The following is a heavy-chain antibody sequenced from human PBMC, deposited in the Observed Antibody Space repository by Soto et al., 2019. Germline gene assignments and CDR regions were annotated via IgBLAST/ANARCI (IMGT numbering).Heavy chain of an antibody. CDR1: GFTFGSYW. CDR2: IDSDGSST. V-gene: IGHV3-74*01. J-gene: IGHJ6*02. CDR3: ARGRPYGMDV. Sequence: SLRLSCAASGFTFGSYWMNWVRQAPGKGLVWVSRIDSDGSSTTYADSVKGRFTTSRDNAKNTLYLQMSSLRVEDTAVYYCARGRPYGMDVCGQRTTVTVSS.